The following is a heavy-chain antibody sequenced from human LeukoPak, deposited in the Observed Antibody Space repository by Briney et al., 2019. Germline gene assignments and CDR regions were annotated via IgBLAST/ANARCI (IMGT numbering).Heavy chain of an antibody. Sequence: TSQTLSLTCTVSGGSISSGGYYWSWIRQHPGKGLEWIGYIYYSGSTYYNPSLKSRVTISVDTSKNQFSLKLSSVTAADTAVYYCARGGYSYGTDYWGQGTLVTVSS. J-gene: IGHJ4*02. CDR3: ARGGYSYGTDY. D-gene: IGHD5-18*01. CDR1: GGSISSGGYY. V-gene: IGHV4-31*03. CDR2: IYYSGST.